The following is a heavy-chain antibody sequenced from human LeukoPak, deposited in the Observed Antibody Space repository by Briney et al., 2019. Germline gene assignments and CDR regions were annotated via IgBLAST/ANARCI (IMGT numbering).Heavy chain of an antibody. CDR1: GFTFSSYS. CDR3: ADRRRGATFH. CDR2: INHSGST. J-gene: IGHJ4*02. Sequence: GSLRLSCAASGFTFSSYSMNWVRQPPGKGLEWIGEINHSGSTNYNPSLKSRVTISVDTSKNQFSLKLSSVTAADTAVYYCADRRRGATFHWGQGTLVTVSS. D-gene: IGHD1-26*01. V-gene: IGHV4-34*08.